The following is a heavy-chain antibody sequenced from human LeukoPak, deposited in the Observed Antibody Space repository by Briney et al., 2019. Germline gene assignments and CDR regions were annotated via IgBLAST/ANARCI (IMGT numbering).Heavy chain of an antibody. D-gene: IGHD1-7*01. Sequence: PSETLSLTCTVSGGSISSGGYYWSWIRQHPGKGLEWIGFIYYSGSTYYNPSLKSRVTFSVDTSKNQFSLKLSSVTAADTAVYYCARTNYMGYFDYWGQGTLVTVSS. J-gene: IGHJ4*02. CDR3: ARTNYMGYFDY. V-gene: IGHV4-31*03. CDR1: GGSISSGGYY. CDR2: IYYSGST.